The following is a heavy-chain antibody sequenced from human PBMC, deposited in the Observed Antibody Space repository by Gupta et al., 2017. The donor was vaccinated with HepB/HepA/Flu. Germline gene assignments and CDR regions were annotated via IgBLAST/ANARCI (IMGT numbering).Heavy chain of an antibody. J-gene: IGHJ4*02. D-gene: IGHD3-3*01. CDR3: ARDPRPIGNGWFWSASYDA. V-gene: IGHV1-2*02. Sequence: QVQLVQSGAEVKNPGASVKVSCKASRYPFAGFYLHWVRQAPGQGPEWMGCINPNNGGTDYAQKFLFRVTMTRDMSISTVYMDLNKLASEDSAVYYWARDPRPIGNGWFWSASYDAWCQGTLLNVSS. CDR1: RYPFAGFY. CDR2: INPNNGGT.